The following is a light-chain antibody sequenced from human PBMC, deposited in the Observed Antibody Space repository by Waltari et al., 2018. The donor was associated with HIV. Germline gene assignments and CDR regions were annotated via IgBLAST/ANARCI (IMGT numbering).Light chain of an antibody. CDR2: GAS. CDR3: QQYGSSPGYT. J-gene: IGKJ2*01. CDR1: QSVSSTY. V-gene: IGKV3-20*01. Sequence: TQSPGTLSLSPGERATLSCRASQSVSSTYVAWYQQKPGQAPRLVIYGASSRATGIPDRFSGSGSGTDFTLTISRLEPEDFAVYYCQQYGSSPGYTFGQGTKLEIK.